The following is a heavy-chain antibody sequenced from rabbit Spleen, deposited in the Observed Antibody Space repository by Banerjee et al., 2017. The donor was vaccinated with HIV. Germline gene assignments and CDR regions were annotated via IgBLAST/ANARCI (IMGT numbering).Heavy chain of an antibody. V-gene: IGHV1S40*01. CDR3: ARDTGSSFSTYGMDL. Sequence: QSLEESGGDLVKPGASLSLSCTVSGFTLSSYWMCWVRQAPGKGLEWIVCIDTGSSGFTYFASWAKGRFTISKTSSTTVTLQMTSLTAADTATYFCARDTGSSFSTYGMDLWGPGTLVTVS. CDR1: GFTLSSYW. D-gene: IGHD8-1*01. CDR2: IDTGSSGFT. J-gene: IGHJ6*01.